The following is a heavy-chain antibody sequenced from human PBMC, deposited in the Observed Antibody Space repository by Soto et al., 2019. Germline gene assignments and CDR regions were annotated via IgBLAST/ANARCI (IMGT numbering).Heavy chain of an antibody. Sequence: QVQLVQSGGEVKKPGASVKVSCKPAGYTFTNYVISWVRQAPGQGLEWMGWISPFNGHTKYAQKFRDRVTLTTDTSTSTAYMELRSLRFDDAGVYYCARDAGGGSYLAYWGQGTLVAVSS. J-gene: IGHJ4*02. CDR2: ISPFNGHT. CDR1: GYTFTNYV. CDR3: ARDAGGGSYLAY. D-gene: IGHD1-26*01. V-gene: IGHV1-18*01.